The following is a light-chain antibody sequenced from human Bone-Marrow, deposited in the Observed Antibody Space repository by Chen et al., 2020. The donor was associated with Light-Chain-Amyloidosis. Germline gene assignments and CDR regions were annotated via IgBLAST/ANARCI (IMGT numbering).Light chain of an antibody. CDR3: QVWDRSSDRPV. J-gene: IGLJ3*02. CDR1: NIGSTS. V-gene: IGLV3-21*02. Sequence: SYVLTQPSSVSLAPGQTAMLACGGNNIGSTSVHWYQQTPGQAPLLVVYDDSERPSGIPERLSGSNSGNTATLTISRVEAGDEADYYCQVWDRSSDRPVFGGGTKLTVL. CDR2: DDS.